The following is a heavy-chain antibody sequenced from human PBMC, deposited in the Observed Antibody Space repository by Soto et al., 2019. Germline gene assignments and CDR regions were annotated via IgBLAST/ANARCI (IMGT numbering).Heavy chain of an antibody. V-gene: IGHV3-15*01. J-gene: IGHJ3*02. Sequence: GGSLRLSCAASGFTFSNAWMSWVRQAPGKGLEWVGRIKSKTDGGTTDYAAPVKGRFTISRDDSKNTLYLQMNSLKTEDTAVYYCTTNYYDSRGADAFDIWGQGTMVTVSS. D-gene: IGHD3-22*01. CDR3: TTNYYDSRGADAFDI. CDR2: IKSKTDGGTT. CDR1: GFTFSNAW.